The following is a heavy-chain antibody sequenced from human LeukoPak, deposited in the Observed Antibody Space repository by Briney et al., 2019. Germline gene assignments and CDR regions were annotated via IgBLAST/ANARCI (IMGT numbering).Heavy chain of an antibody. D-gene: IGHD2-2*01. CDR1: GGSISSSSYY. Sequence: PSETLSLTCTVSGGSISSSSYYWGWIRQPPGKGLEWIGSIYYSGSTYYNPSLKSRVTISVDTSKNQFSLKLSSVTAADTAVYYCARHGLYQPLYGYWYFDLWGRGTLVTVSS. CDR3: ARHGLYQPLYGYWYFDL. CDR2: IYYSGST. V-gene: IGHV4-39*01. J-gene: IGHJ2*01.